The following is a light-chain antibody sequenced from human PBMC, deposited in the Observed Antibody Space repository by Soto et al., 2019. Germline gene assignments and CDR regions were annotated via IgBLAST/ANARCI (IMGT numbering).Light chain of an antibody. Sequence: XALAQPAXVXXXXXXSITXSXTGXSSDVGGYNYVSWYQQHPGKAPKLMIYDVSNRPSGVSNRFSGSKSGNTASLTISGLQAEDEADYYCSSYTSSSTRVFGTGTKVTVL. CDR1: SSDVGGYNY. CDR3: SSYTSSSTRV. V-gene: IGLV2-14*01. J-gene: IGLJ1*01. CDR2: DVS.